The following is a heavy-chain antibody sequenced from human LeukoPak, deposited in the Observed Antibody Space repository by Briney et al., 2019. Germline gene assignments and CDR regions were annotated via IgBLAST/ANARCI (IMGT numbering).Heavy chain of an antibody. CDR3: ARAEYTPYYYYMDV. J-gene: IGHJ6*03. D-gene: IGHD2/OR15-2a*01. CDR2: ISAYNGNT. Sequence: ASVKVSCKASGYTFTSYGISWVRQAPGQGLEWMGWISAYNGNTNYAQKLQGRVTMTTDTSTSTAYMELSSLRSEDTAVYYCARAEYTPYYYYMDVWGKGTTVTVSS. CDR1: GYTFTSYG. V-gene: IGHV1-18*01.